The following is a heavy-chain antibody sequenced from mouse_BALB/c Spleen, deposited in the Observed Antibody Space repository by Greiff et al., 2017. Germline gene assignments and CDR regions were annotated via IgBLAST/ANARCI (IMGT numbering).Heavy chain of an antibody. CDR2: INPSTGYT. J-gene: IGHJ4*01. CDR3: ARGGTRYYYAMDY. Sequence: VQLQQSGAELAKPGASVKMSCKASGYTFTSYWMHWVKQRPGQGLEWIGYINPSTGYTEYNQKFKDKATLTADKSSSTAYMQLSSLTSEDSAVYYCARGGTRYYYAMDYWGQGTSVTVSS. CDR1: GYTFTSYW. D-gene: IGHD2-14*01. V-gene: IGHV1-7*01.